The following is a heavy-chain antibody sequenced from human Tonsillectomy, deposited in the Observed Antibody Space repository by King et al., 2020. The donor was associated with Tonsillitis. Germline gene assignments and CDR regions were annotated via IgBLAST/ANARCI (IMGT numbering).Heavy chain of an antibody. CDR3: AHRPLDGYLFDY. CDR2: IYWDDDK. J-gene: IGHJ4*02. Sequence: ITLKESGPTLVKPTQTLTLTCSLSGFSVGVGVGWIRQPPGKALEWLALIYWDDDKRYSPSLKSRLTITKDTSRNQVVLTMTNMDPVDTATYYCAHRPLDGYLFDYWGQGALVTVSS. V-gene: IGHV2-5*02. D-gene: IGHD6-25*01. CDR1: GFSVGVG.